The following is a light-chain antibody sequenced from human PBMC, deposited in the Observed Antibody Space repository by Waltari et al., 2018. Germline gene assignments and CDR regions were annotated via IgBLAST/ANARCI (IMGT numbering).Light chain of an antibody. V-gene: IGLV5-45*03. Sequence: QGVLTQPSSLSASPGASASLTCTLRSGFNVATYRMYWYQQKPGSPPQYPLRYRTESDKDQAPGVPSRFSGSKDASANAGILLISGLQSEDEAEYYCMIWDSTTWVFGGGTKLTVL. CDR2: YRTESDK. CDR1: SGFNVATYR. CDR3: MIWDSTTWV. J-gene: IGLJ3*02.